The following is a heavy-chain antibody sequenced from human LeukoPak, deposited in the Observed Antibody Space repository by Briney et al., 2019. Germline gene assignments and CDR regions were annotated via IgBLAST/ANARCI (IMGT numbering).Heavy chain of an antibody. J-gene: IGHJ5*02. Sequence: GASVKVSCKASGYTFTSYDINWVRQATGQGLEWMGWMNPNSGNTGYAQKFQGRVTMTRNTSISTAYMELSSLKTEDTAVYYCTRDRFYVWFDPWGQGTLVTVSS. V-gene: IGHV1-8*01. CDR3: TRDRFYVWFDP. D-gene: IGHD3-16*01. CDR2: MNPNSGNT. CDR1: GYTFTSYD.